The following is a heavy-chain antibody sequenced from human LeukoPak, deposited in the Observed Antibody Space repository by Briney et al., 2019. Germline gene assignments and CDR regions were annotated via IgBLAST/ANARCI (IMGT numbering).Heavy chain of an antibody. CDR1: GFTFSSYA. CDR3: AKLLHYAGKPPDEYFQH. D-gene: IGHD4-23*01. V-gene: IGHV3-23*01. J-gene: IGHJ1*01. Sequence: GGSLRLSCAASGFTFSSYAMSWVRQAPGKGLEWVSAISGSGGSTYYADSLKGRFTISRDNSKNTLYLQMNSLRAEDTAVYYCAKLLHYAGKPPDEYFQHWGQGTLVTVSS. CDR2: ISGSGGST.